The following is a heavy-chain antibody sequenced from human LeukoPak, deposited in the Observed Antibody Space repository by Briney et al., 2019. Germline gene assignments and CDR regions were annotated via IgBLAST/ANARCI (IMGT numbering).Heavy chain of an antibody. CDR3: ARTYIAASGTGQGWFDP. V-gene: IGHV4-39*07. CDR1: GGSISSSSYY. J-gene: IGHJ5*02. CDR2: IYYSGST. D-gene: IGHD6-13*01. Sequence: SETLSLTCTVSGGSISSSSYYWGWIRQPPGKGLEWIGSIYYSGSTYYNPSLKSRVTISVDTSKNQFSLKLSSVTAADTAVYYCARTYIAASGTGQGWFDPWGQGTLVTVSS.